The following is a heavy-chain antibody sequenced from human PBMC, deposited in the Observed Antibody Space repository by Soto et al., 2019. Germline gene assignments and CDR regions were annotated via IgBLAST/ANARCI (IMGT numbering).Heavy chain of an antibody. J-gene: IGHJ6*02. D-gene: IGHD5-12*01. V-gene: IGHV3-30*18. CDR3: AKDGGRWLQLRYYYYGMDF. CDR1: GFTFSSYG. Sequence: QVQLVESGGGVVQPGRSLRLSCAASGFTFSSYGMHWVRQAPGKGLEWVAVISYDGSNKYYADSVKGRFTISRDNSKNTLYLQMNSLRAEDTAVYYCAKDGGRWLQLRYYYYGMDFWGQGTTVTVSS. CDR2: ISYDGSNK.